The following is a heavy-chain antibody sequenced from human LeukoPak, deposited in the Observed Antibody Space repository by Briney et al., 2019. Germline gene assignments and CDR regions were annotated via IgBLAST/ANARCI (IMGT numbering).Heavy chain of an antibody. CDR1: GFTFSSYA. V-gene: IGHV3-21*01. J-gene: IGHJ4*02. CDR2: ISSSSSYI. CDR3: ASLLGYPYYFDY. Sequence: PGGSLRLSCAASGFTFSSYAMSWVRQAPGKGLEWVSSISSSSSYIYYADSVKGRFTISRDNAKNSLYLQMNSLRAEDTAVYYCASLLGYPYYFDYWGQGTLVTVSS. D-gene: IGHD3-9*01.